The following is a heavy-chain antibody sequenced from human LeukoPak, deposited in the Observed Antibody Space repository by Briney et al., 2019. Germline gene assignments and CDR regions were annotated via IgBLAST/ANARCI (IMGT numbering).Heavy chain of an antibody. V-gene: IGHV3-48*01. CDR1: GFTFSSYS. J-gene: IGHJ5*02. D-gene: IGHD1-26*01. CDR2: ISSSSSTI. CDR3: ARDSGSYYHWFDP. Sequence: GGSLRLSCAASGFTFSSYSMNWVRQAPGKGLEWVSYISSSSSTIYYADSVKGRFTISRDNAKNSLYLQMNSLRAEDTAVYYCARDSGSYYHWFDPWGQGTLVTVSS.